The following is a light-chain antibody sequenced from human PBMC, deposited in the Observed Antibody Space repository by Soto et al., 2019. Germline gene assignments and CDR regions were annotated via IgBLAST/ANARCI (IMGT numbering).Light chain of an antibody. CDR2: DVS. J-gene: IGLJ2*01. V-gene: IGLV2-14*01. Sequence: QSVLTQPASVSGSPGQSITISCTGISSDVGGYNYVSWYQQHPGKAPKLMIYDVSNRPSGVSNRFSGSKSGNTASLTISGLQADDEADYYCSSFTSSSTTVFGGGTKLTVL. CDR1: SSDVGGYNY. CDR3: SSFTSSSTTV.